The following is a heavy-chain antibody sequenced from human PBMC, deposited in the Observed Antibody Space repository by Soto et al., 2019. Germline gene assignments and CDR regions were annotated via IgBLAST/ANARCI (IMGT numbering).Heavy chain of an antibody. V-gene: IGHV4-39*01. CDR3: ARLNGYVMRGSCHGHYAMDG. D-gene: IGHD2-15*01. J-gene: IGHJ6*02. CDR2: IYYSGST. CDR1: GGSISSSSYY. Sequence: ETLSLTCTVSGGSISSSSYYWGWIRQPPGKGLEWIGSIYYSGSTYYNPSLKSRVTISVDTSKSQFSLKMTSVTAADTAVYYCARLNGYVMRGSCHGHYAMDGWGQGSTVPVAS.